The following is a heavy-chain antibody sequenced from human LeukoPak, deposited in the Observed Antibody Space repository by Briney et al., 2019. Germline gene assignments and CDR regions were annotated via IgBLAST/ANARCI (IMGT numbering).Heavy chain of an antibody. CDR2: INPNSGGT. Sequence: GASVKVSCKASGYTFTGYYMHWVRQAPGQGLEWMGWINPNSGGTNYAQKFQGRVSMTRDTYISTDYMGLRRMRSDDTAVYYCARVRVTNAFDIWGQGTMVTVSS. J-gene: IGHJ3*02. CDR1: GYTFTGYY. CDR3: ARVRVTNAFDI. D-gene: IGHD4-17*01. V-gene: IGHV1-2*02.